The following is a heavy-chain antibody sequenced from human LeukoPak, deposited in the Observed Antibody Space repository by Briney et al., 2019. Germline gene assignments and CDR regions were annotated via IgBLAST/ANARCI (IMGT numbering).Heavy chain of an antibody. CDR3: ARVYYYYMDV. CDR1: GGTFSSYA. V-gene: IGHV1-69*01. Sequence: GSSVKVSCKASGGTFSSYAISWVRQAPGQGLEWMGGIIPIFGTANYAQKFQGRVTITADESTSTAYMELSSLRSEDTAVHYCARVYYYYMDVWGKGTTVTVSS. J-gene: IGHJ6*03. CDR2: IIPIFGTA.